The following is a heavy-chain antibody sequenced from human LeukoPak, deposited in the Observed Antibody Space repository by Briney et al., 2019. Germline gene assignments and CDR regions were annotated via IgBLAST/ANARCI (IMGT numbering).Heavy chain of an antibody. D-gene: IGHD1-26*01. J-gene: IGHJ3*02. CDR3: ARGGGSGSYDDAFDI. CDR1: GGTFSSYA. Sequence: SVKVSCKASGGTFSSYAISWVRQAPGQGLEWMGRIIPILGIANYAQKFQGRVTITADESTSTAYMELSSLRSEDTAAYYCARGGGSGSYDDAFDIWGQGTMVTASS. CDR2: IIPILGIA. V-gene: IGHV1-69*04.